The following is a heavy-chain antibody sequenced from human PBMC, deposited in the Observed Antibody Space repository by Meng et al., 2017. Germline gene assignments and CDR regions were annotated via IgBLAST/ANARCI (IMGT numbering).Heavy chain of an antibody. CDR3: ARDRDGYNWFDP. J-gene: IGHJ5*02. CDR1: GFTVSSNY. CDR2: IYSGGST. Sequence: EVQVVESGGGLVQPGGSLRLSCAASGFTVSSNYMSWVRQAPGKGLEWVSVIYSGGSTYYADSVKGRFTISRDNSKNTLYLQMNSLRAEDTAVYYCARDRDGYNWFDPWGQGTLVTVSS. D-gene: IGHD5-24*01. V-gene: IGHV3-66*02.